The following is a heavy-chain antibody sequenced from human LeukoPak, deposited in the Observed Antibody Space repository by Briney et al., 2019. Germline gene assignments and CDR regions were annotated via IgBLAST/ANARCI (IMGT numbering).Heavy chain of an antibody. Sequence: PWETLSLTCAVYGGSFSGYYWSWIRQPPGKGLDWIGEINHSGSTNYNPSLKSRVTISVDTSKNQFSLKLSSVTAAGTAVYYCARACSGRYYYYYYMDVWGKGTKVTVSS. D-gene: IGHD2-15*01. J-gene: IGHJ6*03. CDR2: INHSGST. CDR1: GGSFSGYY. V-gene: IGHV4-34*01. CDR3: ARACSGRYYYYYYMDV.